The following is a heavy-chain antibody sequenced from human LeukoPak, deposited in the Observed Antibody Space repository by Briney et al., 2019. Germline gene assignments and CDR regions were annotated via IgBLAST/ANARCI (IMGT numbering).Heavy chain of an antibody. CDR3: ARVGRGELRYYYYGMDV. CDR2: IKQDGSEK. CDR1: GFIFSNYW. V-gene: IGHV3-7*01. J-gene: IGHJ6*02. D-gene: IGHD3-16*01. Sequence: GGSLRLSCAASGFIFSNYWMTWVRQAPGKGLEWVANIKQDGSEKYYVDSVKGRFTISRDNAKNSLYLQMNSLRAEDTAVYYCARVGRGELRYYYYGMDVWGQGTTVTVSS.